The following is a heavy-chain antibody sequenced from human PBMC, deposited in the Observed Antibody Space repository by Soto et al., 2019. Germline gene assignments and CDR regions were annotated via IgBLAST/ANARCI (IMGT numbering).Heavy chain of an antibody. Sequence: SSETLSLTCTVSGGSISSSSYYWGWIRQPPGKGLEWIGSIYYSGSTYYNPSLKSRVTISVDTSKNQFSLKLSSVTAADTAVYYCAGLEWLLYNWFDPWGQGTLVTVSS. CDR1: GGSISSSSYY. V-gene: IGHV4-39*01. CDR3: AGLEWLLYNWFDP. J-gene: IGHJ5*02. D-gene: IGHD3-3*01. CDR2: IYYSGST.